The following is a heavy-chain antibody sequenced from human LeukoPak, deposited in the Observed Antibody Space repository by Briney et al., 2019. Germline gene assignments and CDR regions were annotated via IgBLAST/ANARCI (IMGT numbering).Heavy chain of an antibody. CDR3: ARDIVGAFDI. V-gene: IGHV1-2*02. CDR2: INPNSGGT. CDR1: GYTFTGYY. D-gene: IGHD3-22*01. J-gene: IGHJ3*02. Sequence: ASVKVSCKASGYTFTGYYMHWVRQAPGQGLEWMGWINPNSGGTNYAQKFQGRVTMTRDTSISTAYMELSRLRADDAALYYCARDIVGAFDIWGQGTMVTVSS.